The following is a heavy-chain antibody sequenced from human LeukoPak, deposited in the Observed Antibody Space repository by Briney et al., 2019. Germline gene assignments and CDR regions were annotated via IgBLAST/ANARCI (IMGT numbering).Heavy chain of an antibody. CDR2: ISGTGDST. CDR1: GFTFSSFA. V-gene: IGHV3-23*01. Sequence: GGSLRLSCAASGFTFSSFAMNWVRQAPGKGLEWVSTISGTGDSTNYADSVKGRFTISRDNSKNTLSLQLNSLRAEDTAVYYRAKDYSSGWYDYWGQGTLVTVSS. D-gene: IGHD6-19*01. CDR3: AKDYSSGWYDY. J-gene: IGHJ4*02.